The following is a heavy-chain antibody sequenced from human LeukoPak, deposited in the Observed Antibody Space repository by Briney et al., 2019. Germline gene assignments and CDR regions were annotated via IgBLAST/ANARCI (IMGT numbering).Heavy chain of an antibody. CDR3: TTDFVVVVAARGDY. CDR2: IKSKTDGGTT. D-gene: IGHD2-15*01. J-gene: IGHJ4*02. V-gene: IGHV3-15*01. Sequence: GGSLRLSCAASGFTFGIYAMTWVRQAPGKGLQWVGRIKSKTDGGTTDYAAPVKGRFTISRDDSKNTLYLQMNSLKTEDTAVYYCTTDFVVVVAARGDYWGQGTLVTVSS. CDR1: GFTFGIYA.